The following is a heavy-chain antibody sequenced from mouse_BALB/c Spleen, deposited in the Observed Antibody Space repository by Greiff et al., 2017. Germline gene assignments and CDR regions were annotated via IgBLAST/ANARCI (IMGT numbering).Heavy chain of an antibody. J-gene: IGHJ3*01. V-gene: IGHV14-4*02. CDR2: IDPENGDT. CDR3: NRGCFAY. Sequence: EVQLQQSGAELVRSGASVKLSCTASGFNIKDYYMHWVKQRPEQGLEWIGWIDPENGDTEYAPKFQGKATMTADTSSNTAYLQLSSLTSEDTAVYCGNRGCFAYWGQGTLVTVSA. CDR1: GFNIKDYY.